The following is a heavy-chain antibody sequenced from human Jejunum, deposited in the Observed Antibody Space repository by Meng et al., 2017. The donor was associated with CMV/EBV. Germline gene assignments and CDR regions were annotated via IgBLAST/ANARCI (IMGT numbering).Heavy chain of an antibody. D-gene: IGHD7-27*01. Sequence: SGFTLSGSGINWVRQASGKGLEWVGRIRSIANNYATTYAASVKGRFTISRDDSENTAYLQMNSLKAEDTAVYYCTRHQTGDYRYFDLWGQGTLVTVSS. V-gene: IGHV3-73*01. CDR1: GFTLSGSG. J-gene: IGHJ4*02. CDR3: TRHQTGDYRYFDL. CDR2: IRSIANNYAT.